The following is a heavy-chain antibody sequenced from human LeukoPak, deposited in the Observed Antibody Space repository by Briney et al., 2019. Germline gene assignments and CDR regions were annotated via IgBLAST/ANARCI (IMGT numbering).Heavy chain of an antibody. CDR3: AKDRENSGSYLIPAGWFDP. CDR1: GFTFSSYG. CDR2: ISGSGGST. Sequence: PGGSLRLSCAASGFTFSSYGMSWVRQAPGKGLEWVSGISGSGGSTYYADSVKGRFTISRDNSKNTLYLQMNSLRAEDTAVYYCAKDRENSGSYLIPAGWFDPWGQGTLVTVSS. D-gene: IGHD1-26*01. V-gene: IGHV3-23*01. J-gene: IGHJ5*02.